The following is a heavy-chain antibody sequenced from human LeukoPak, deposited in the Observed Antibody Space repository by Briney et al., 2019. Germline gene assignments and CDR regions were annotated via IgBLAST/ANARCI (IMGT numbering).Heavy chain of an antibody. D-gene: IGHD3-10*01. J-gene: IGHJ4*02. CDR2: ISTSSSYI. CDR1: GFTFSSYS. V-gene: IGHV3-21*01. Sequence: PGGSLRLSCTASGFTFSSYSMNWVRQAPGKGLEWVSSISTSSSYIYYADSVKGRFTISRDNAKNSLYLQMNSLRAEDTAVYYCAKAGDYYGSGSFFPYDYWGQGTLVTVSS. CDR3: AKAGDYYGSGSFFPYDY.